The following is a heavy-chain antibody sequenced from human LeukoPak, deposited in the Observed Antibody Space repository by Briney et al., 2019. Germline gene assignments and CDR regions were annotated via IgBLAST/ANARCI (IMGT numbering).Heavy chain of an antibody. CDR1: GFTFSNAW. CDR2: IKSKTDGGTT. V-gene: IGHV3-15*01. CDR3: TRVVFRFGIDY. Sequence: GGSLRLSCAASGFTFSNAWMSWVRQAPGKGLEWVGRIKSKTDGGTTDYAATVKGRFTISRDDSKSIAYLQMNSLKTEDTAVYYCTRVVFRFGIDYWGQGTLVTVSS. J-gene: IGHJ4*02. D-gene: IGHD3-10*01.